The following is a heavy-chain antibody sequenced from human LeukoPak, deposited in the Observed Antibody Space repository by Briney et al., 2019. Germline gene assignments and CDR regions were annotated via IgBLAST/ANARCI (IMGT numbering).Heavy chain of an antibody. V-gene: IGHV1-3*01. Sequence: ASVKVSCKASGYTFTSYAMHWVRQAPGQRLEWMGWINAGNGNTKYSQKFQGRVTITRDTSASTAYMELSSLRSEDTAVYYCARVKVGARDLVSDYWGQGTLVTVSS. D-gene: IGHD1-26*01. CDR3: ARVKVGARDLVSDY. J-gene: IGHJ4*02. CDR2: INAGNGNT. CDR1: GYTFTSYA.